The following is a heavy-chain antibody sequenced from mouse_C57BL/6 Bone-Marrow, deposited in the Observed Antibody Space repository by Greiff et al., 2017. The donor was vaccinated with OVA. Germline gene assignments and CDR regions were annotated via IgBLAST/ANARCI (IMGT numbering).Heavy chain of an antibody. CDR3: ARRGYGYYGGFAY. CDR1: GYTFTSYW. J-gene: IGHJ3*01. CDR2: IDPSDSYT. V-gene: IGHV1-50*01. Sequence: QVQLQQPGAELVKPGASVKLSCKASGYTFTSYWMQWVKQRPGQGLEWIGEIDPSDSYTNYHQKFKGKATLTVDTSSSTAYMQLSSLTSEDSAVYYCARRGYGYYGGFAYWGQGTLVTVSA. D-gene: IGHD2-3*01.